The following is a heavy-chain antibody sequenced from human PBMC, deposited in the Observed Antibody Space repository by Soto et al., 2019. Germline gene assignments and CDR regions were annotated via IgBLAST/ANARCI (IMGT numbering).Heavy chain of an antibody. Sequence: EVQLVESGGGLVQPGGSLRLSCAASGFTFSSYWMSWVRQAPGKGLEWVANIKQDGSEKYYVDSVKGRFTISRDNAKNSLYLQMNSLRAEDTAVYYCARVQYYDSSGYQHDAFDIWGQGTIVTVSS. CDR2: IKQDGSEK. CDR1: GFTFSSYW. V-gene: IGHV3-7*03. D-gene: IGHD3-22*01. J-gene: IGHJ3*02. CDR3: ARVQYYDSSGYQHDAFDI.